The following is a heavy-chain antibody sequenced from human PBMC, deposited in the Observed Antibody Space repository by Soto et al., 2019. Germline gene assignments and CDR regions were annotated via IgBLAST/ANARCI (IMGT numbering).Heavy chain of an antibody. D-gene: IGHD3-10*01. J-gene: IGHJ6*02. CDR1: GGSISSGGYY. CDR3: ARKRGSGSYYNVGSDYYYGMDV. CDR2: IYYSGST. Sequence: KASETLSLTCTVSGGSISSGGYYWSWIRQHPGKGLEWIGYIYYSGSTYYNPSLKSRVTIPVDTSKNQFSLKLSSVTAADTAVYYCARKRGSGSYYNVGSDYYYGMDVWGQGTTVTVSS. V-gene: IGHV4-31*03.